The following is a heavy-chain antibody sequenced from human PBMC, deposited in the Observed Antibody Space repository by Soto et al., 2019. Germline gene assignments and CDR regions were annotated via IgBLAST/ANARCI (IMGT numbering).Heavy chain of an antibody. Sequence: SETLSLTCTISGGSISVYYWSWIRQPPGQALEWLGYIYDSGSPYYNPSLRSRVIISADTSKNQISLKLTSATAADTAVYHCARGVGSSPPRYWGRGTLVTVSP. D-gene: IGHD1-26*01. J-gene: IGHJ4*02. CDR1: GGSISVYY. CDR2: IYDSGSP. V-gene: IGHV4-59*01. CDR3: ARGVGSSPPRY.